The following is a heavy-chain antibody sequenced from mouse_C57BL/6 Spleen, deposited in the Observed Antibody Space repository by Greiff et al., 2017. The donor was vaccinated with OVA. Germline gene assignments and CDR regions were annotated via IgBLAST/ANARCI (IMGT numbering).Heavy chain of an antibody. Sequence: DVKLQESGPELVKPGASVKMSCKASGYTFTDYNMHWVKQSHGKSLEWIGYINPNNGGTSYNQKFKGKATLTVNKSSSTAYMELRSLTSEDSAVYYCARGDGYYSFAYWGQGTLVTVSA. J-gene: IGHJ3*01. CDR1: GYTFTDYN. CDR3: ARGDGYYSFAY. V-gene: IGHV1-22*01. D-gene: IGHD2-3*01. CDR2: INPNNGGT.